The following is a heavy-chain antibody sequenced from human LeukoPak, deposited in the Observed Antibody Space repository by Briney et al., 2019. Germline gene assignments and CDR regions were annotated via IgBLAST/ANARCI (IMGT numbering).Heavy chain of an antibody. CDR3: SRYFIYLTMLSRLFQH. CDR1: GLTFSSYA. V-gene: IGHV3-30-3*01. J-gene: IGHJ1*01. D-gene: IGHD2-8*01. Sequence: GWSLTLSCAASGLTFSSYAMHWVRQAPGKGLEGVAVISYDGSNKYYADSVKGRFTISSDNSKNTLHLQMNSRSADGMAVYYCSRYFIYLTMLSRLFQHWGQGTLVTVSS. CDR2: ISYDGSNK.